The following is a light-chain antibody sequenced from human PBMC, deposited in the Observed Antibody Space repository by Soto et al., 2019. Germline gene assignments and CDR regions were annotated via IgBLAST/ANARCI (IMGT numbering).Light chain of an antibody. Sequence: EVVMTQSPATLSVSPGEGATLSCRASQNINTNLAWYHHKPGQAPRLLIYSASTRATDIPARFSGRGSGTDFTLTISSLQSEDFAVYYCQQYNNWPYTFGQGTKLEIK. V-gene: IGKV3-15*01. CDR1: QNINTN. J-gene: IGKJ2*01. CDR2: SAS. CDR3: QQYNNWPYT.